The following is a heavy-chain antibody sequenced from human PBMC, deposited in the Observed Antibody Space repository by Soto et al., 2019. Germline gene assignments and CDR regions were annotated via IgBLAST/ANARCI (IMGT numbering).Heavy chain of an antibody. D-gene: IGHD3-22*01. Sequence: SETLSLTCTVSGGSISSYYWSWIRQPAGRGLEWIGRIYTSGSTNYNPSLKSRVTMSVDTSKNQFSLKLSSVTAADTAVYYCATSRGYYYDSSGFPMAFDIWGQGTMVTVSS. J-gene: IGHJ3*02. CDR1: GGSISSYY. CDR3: ATSRGYYYDSSGFPMAFDI. V-gene: IGHV4-4*07. CDR2: IYTSGST.